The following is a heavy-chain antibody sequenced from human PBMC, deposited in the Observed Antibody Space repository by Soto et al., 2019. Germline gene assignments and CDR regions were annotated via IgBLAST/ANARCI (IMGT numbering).Heavy chain of an antibody. CDR2: IYPGDSDT. Sequence: PGESLKISCKGSGYSFTSYWIGWVRQMPGKGLEWMGIIYPGDSDTRYSPSFQGQVTISADKSISTAYLQWSSLKASDTAMYYCALISASGKHYYLLAFWGQGSTVPVSS. V-gene: IGHV5-51*01. D-gene: IGHD6-13*01. CDR1: GYSFTSYW. CDR3: ALISASGKHYYLLAF. J-gene: IGHJ6*02.